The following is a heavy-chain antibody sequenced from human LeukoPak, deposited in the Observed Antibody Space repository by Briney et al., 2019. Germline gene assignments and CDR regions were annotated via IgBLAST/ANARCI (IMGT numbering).Heavy chain of an antibody. CDR1: GGTFSSYA. Sequence: SVKVSCKASGGTFSSYAISWVRQAPGQGLEWMGGIIPIFGTANYAQKFQGRVTITADKSTSTAYMELSRLTSEDTAVYYCARDVREPHYYGSGSYYNTLYYYYYGMDVWGKGTTVTVSS. CDR3: ARDVREPHYYGSGSYYNTLYYYYYGMDV. V-gene: IGHV1-69*06. J-gene: IGHJ6*04. D-gene: IGHD3-10*01. CDR2: IIPIFGTA.